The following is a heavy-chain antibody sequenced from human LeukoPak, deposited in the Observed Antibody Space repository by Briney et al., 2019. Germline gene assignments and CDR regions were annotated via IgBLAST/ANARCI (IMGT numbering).Heavy chain of an antibody. J-gene: IGHJ4*02. D-gene: IGHD2-2*01. CDR3: ARRYCSSTSCYYFDY. Sequence: SETLSLTCTVSGGSISSYYWSWIRQPPGKGLEWIGYIYYSGSTNYNPSLKSRVTISVDTSKNQFSLKLSSVTAADTAVYYCARRYCSSTSCYYFDYWGQGTLVTVSS. CDR2: IYYSGST. CDR1: GGSISSYY. V-gene: IGHV4-59*08.